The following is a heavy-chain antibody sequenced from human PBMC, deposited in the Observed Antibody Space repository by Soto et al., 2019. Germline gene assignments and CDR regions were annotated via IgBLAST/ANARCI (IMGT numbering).Heavy chain of an antibody. D-gene: IGHD2-2*01. CDR3: ASRYCSSTACYGYLEH. J-gene: IGHJ4*02. V-gene: IGHV4-4*07. Sequence: QVQLQESGPGLVKPSETLSLTCTVSGGSISNYYWTWIRQPAGKGLEWIGRIYTSGSTNYNPSLKSRVTMSVDTSKRQFSLELSSVTAADTAIYYCASRYCSSTACYGYLEHWGQGTLVTVSS. CDR1: GGSISNYY. CDR2: IYTSGST.